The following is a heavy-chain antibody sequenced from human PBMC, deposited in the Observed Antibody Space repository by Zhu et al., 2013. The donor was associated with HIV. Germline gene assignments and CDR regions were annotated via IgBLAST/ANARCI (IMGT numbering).Heavy chain of an antibody. CDR1: GGSFSGYY. J-gene: IGHJ4*02. CDR2: INHSGST. Sequence: QVQLQQWGAGLLKPSETLSLTCAVYGGSFSGYYWSWIRQPPGKGLEWIGEINHSGSTNYNPSLKSRVTISVDTSKNQFSLKLSSVTAADTAVYYCARGRTLWFGELSSFWGQGNPGHRLL. D-gene: IGHD3-10*01. V-gene: IGHV4-34*01. CDR3: ARGRTLWFGELSSF.